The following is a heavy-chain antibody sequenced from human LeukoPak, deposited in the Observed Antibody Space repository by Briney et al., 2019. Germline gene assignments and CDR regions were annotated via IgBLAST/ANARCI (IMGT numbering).Heavy chain of an antibody. CDR2: ISSSGDST. CDR3: ARAPREGYSGSYYDY. CDR1: GFTFSTYA. Sequence: GGSLRLSCAASGFTFSTYAMHWVRQAPGKGLEYVSAISSSGDSTYYANSVKGRFTISRDNSKNTLYLQMGSLRPEDMAMYYCARAPREGYSGSYYDYWGQGALVTVSS. J-gene: IGHJ4*02. V-gene: IGHV3-64*01. D-gene: IGHD1-26*01.